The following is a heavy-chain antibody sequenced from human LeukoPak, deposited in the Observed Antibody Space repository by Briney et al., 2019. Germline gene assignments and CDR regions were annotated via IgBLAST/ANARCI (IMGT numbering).Heavy chain of an antibody. Sequence: PLETLSLTCTVSGGSISSGGYYWSWIRQHPGQGLEWIGYIYYSGSTYYNPSLKSRVTISVDTSKNQFSLKLSSVTAADTAVYYCARMTTVTTYYYYGMDVWGQGTTVTVSS. J-gene: IGHJ6*02. CDR3: ARMTTVTTYYYYGMDV. D-gene: IGHD4-4*01. CDR2: IYYSGST. V-gene: IGHV4-31*03. CDR1: GGSISSGGYY.